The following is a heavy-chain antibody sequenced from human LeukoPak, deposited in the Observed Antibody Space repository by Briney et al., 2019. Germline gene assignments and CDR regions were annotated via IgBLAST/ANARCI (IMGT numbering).Heavy chain of an antibody. D-gene: IGHD2-21*01. CDR3: GRYRRGEFDP. J-gene: IGHJ5*02. CDR1: GGSISSSANF. V-gene: IGHV4-61*02. CDR2: INSRGST. Sequence: SETLSLTCTASGGSISSSANFWSWLRQPAGKGLEWVGRINSRGSTNYNPSFKSRVTLSVDTSKNQFSLKLTSVTIADTAVYYCGRYRRGEFDPWGQGTLVTVSS.